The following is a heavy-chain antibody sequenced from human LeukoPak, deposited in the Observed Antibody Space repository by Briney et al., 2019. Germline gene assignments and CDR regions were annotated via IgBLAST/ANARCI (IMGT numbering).Heavy chain of an antibody. CDR1: GFTFSSYS. D-gene: IGHD5-24*01. Sequence: GGSLRLSCAASGFTFSSYSMNWVRQAPGKGLEWVSFISSSSSYIYYADSVKGRFTISRDNAKNSLYLQMNSLRAEDTAVYYCARVRGAYGMDVWGQGTTVTVSS. CDR2: ISSSSSYI. CDR3: ARVRGAYGMDV. V-gene: IGHV3-21*01. J-gene: IGHJ6*02.